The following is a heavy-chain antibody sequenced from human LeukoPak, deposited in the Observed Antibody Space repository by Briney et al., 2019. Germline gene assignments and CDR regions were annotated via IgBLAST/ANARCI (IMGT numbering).Heavy chain of an antibody. D-gene: IGHD3-9*01. CDR1: ASSFPDYP. J-gene: IGHJ4*02. CDR3: EDGIRYAFDY. V-gene: IGHV3-48*02. Sequence: PGWSLRVFCATVASSFPDYPMNWILHDPWKGRDLISTIRTTAEGAKYAYYADSVKGRVTISRDDGKNTLYLHMNSLRDDDTFFFQAEDGIRYAFDYWGQGILVTVSS. CDR2: IRTTAEGAKYA.